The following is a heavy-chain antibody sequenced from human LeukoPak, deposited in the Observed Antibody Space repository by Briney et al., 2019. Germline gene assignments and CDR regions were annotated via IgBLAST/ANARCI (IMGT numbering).Heavy chain of an antibody. CDR2: ISSSSSYI. Sequence: GGSLRLSCAASGFTFSSYSMNWVRQAPGKGLEWVSSISSSSSYIYYADSVKGRFTISRDNAKNSLYLQMNSLRAEDTALYYCAKDTEWELPPRAFDIWGQGTMVTVSS. CDR3: AKDTEWELPPRAFDI. J-gene: IGHJ3*02. V-gene: IGHV3-21*04. CDR1: GFTFSSYS. D-gene: IGHD1-26*01.